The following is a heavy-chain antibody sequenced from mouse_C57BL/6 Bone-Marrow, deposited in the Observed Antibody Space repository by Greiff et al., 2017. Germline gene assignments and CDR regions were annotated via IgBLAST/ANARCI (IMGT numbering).Heavy chain of an antibody. CDR1: GYTFTSYG. J-gene: IGHJ2*01. CDR2: IYPRSGNT. D-gene: IGHD1-1*01. Sequence: VQLQQSGAELARPGASVKLSCKASGYTFTSYGISWVKQRTGQGLEWIGEIYPRSGNTYYNEKFKGKATLTADKSSSTAYMELRSLTSEDSAVYFCARGSYYGSRGDFDYWGQGTTLTVAS. V-gene: IGHV1-81*01. CDR3: ARGSYYGSRGDFDY.